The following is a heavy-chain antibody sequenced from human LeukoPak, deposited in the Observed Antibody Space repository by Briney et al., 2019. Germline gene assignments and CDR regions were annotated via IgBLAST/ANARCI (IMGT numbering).Heavy chain of an antibody. V-gene: IGHV3-30-3*01. D-gene: IGHD1-26*01. Sequence: GGSLRLSCAVSGFTFSRYTMHWVRQAPGQGLEWVAVISIDGSTKYYADSVRGRFTISRDNSKNTVYLQMNSLRAEDTAVYFCARDHDSGGGGGYWGQGTLVTVSS. CDR1: GFTFSRYT. CDR2: ISIDGSTK. CDR3: ARDHDSGGGGGY. J-gene: IGHJ4*02.